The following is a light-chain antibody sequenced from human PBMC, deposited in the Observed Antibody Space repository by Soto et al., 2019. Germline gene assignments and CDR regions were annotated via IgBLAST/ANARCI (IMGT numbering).Light chain of an antibody. CDR1: QSVGSTY. V-gene: IGKV3-20*01. CDR3: QQYGDSPWT. J-gene: IGKJ1*01. Sequence: EVVLTQSPGTLSLSPGERATLSCRASQSVGSTYVAWYQRKPGQAPRLLIYGASSRAAGIPDRFSGSGSGTDFTLTISRLEPEDFAVYYCQQYGDSPWTFGQRTKVEIK. CDR2: GAS.